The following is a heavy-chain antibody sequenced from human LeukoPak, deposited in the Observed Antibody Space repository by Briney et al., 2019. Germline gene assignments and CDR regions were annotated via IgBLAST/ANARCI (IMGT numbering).Heavy chain of an antibody. J-gene: IGHJ4*02. Sequence: GGSLSLFCAVSGFIFSTYAMHWVRQSPGKVREWVAVISYDGSNKYYADSVKGRFTISRDNSKHTLYLQMNSLRAEDTAVYYCARDSFYDSSGFIFDYWGQGTLVTVSS. V-gene: IGHV3-30*04. D-gene: IGHD3-22*01. CDR3: ARDSFYDSSGFIFDY. CDR2: ISYDGSNK. CDR1: GFIFSTYA.